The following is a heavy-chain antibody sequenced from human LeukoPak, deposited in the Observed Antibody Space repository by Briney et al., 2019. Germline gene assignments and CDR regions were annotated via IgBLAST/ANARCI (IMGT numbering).Heavy chain of an antibody. J-gene: IGHJ4*02. V-gene: IGHV4-4*01. Sequence: PSEPLSLSCAVSGVSVYSGDWWTWVRQPPGKGLEWIGEVFRVGTTNYNPPLRSHVTRLLDKSRILFSLELCAVIAAGPALYCGVRWRAYPAFDIWGQGTLVTVSS. CDR1: GVSVYSGDW. CDR2: VFRVGTT. D-gene: IGHD3-9*01. CDR3: VRWRAYPAFDI.